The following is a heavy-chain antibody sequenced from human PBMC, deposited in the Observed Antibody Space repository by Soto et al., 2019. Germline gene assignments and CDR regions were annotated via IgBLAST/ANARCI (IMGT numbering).Heavy chain of an antibody. CDR2: IHYSGST. CDR3: ARGTLYCSGGSCYSPKYYHYYGMDV. J-gene: IGHJ6*02. D-gene: IGHD2-15*01. Sequence: SETLSLTCTVSGGSISTYYWSWVRQPPGKGLEWIGYIHYSGSTKYNPSLKSRVTISVDTSKNQFSLKLSSVTAADMAVYYCARGTLYCSGGSCYSPKYYHYYGMDVWGQGTTVTVSS. V-gene: IGHV4-59*01. CDR1: GGSISTYY.